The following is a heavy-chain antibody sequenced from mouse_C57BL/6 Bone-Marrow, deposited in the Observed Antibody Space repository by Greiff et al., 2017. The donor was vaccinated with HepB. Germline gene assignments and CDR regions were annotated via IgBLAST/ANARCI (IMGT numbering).Heavy chain of an antibody. Sequence: QVQLKESGAELARPGASVKLSCKASGYTFTSYGISWVKQRTGQGLEWIGDIYPGSGSTNYNEKFKSKATLTVDTSSSTAYMQLSSLTSEDSAVYYCALYGNRDYWGQGTSVTVSS. CDR3: ALYGNRDY. D-gene: IGHD2-1*01. CDR2: IYPGSGST. V-gene: IGHV1-81*01. CDR1: GYTFTSYG. J-gene: IGHJ4*01.